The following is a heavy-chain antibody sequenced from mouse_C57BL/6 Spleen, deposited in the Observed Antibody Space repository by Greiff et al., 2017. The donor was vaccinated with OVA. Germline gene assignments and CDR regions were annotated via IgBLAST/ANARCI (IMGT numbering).Heavy chain of an antibody. J-gene: IGHJ2*01. CDR2: IYPGSGST. V-gene: IGHV1-55*01. Sequence: QVQLQQPGAELVKPGASVKMSCKASGYTFTSYWITWVKQRPGQGLEWIGDIYPGSGSTNYNEKFKSKATLTVDTSSSTAYMQLSSLTSEDSAVYYCARSWVVAMEPHYFDYWGQGTTLTVSS. CDR1: GYTFTSYW. CDR3: ARSWVVAMEPHYFDY. D-gene: IGHD1-1*01.